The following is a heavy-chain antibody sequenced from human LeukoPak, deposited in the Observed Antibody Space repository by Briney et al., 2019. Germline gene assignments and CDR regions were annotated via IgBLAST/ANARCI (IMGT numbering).Heavy chain of an antibody. CDR1: GGSISSSSYY. CDR3: ATTKYFVWSYYFDY. Sequence: PSETLSLTCTVSGGSISSSSYYWGWIRQPPGKGLEWIGSIYYSGSTYYNPSLKSRVTISVDTSKNQFSLKLSSVTAADTAVYYCATTKYFVWSYYFDYWGQGTLVTVSS. J-gene: IGHJ4*02. CDR2: IYYSGST. V-gene: IGHV4-39*01. D-gene: IGHD3-9*01.